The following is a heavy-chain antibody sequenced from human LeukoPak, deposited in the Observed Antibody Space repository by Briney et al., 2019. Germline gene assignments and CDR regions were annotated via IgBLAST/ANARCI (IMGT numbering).Heavy chain of an antibody. V-gene: IGHV3-43D*03. J-gene: IGHJ4*02. CDR2: ISWDGGST. Sequence: PGGSLRLSCAASGFTFDDYAMHWVRQAPGKGLEWVSLISWDGGSTYYADSVKGRFTISRDNSKNSLYLQMNSLRAEGTALYYCAKDIPRYSSSWYTVDYWGQGTLVTVSS. CDR1: GFTFDDYA. CDR3: AKDIPRYSSSWYTVDY. D-gene: IGHD6-13*01.